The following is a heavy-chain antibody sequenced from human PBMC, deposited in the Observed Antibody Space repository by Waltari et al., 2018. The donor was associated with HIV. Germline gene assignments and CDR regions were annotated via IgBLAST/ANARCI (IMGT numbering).Heavy chain of an antibody. Sequence: EVQLVESGGGLVQPGGSLRLSCAASGFTFSSYWMNWVRQAPGKALVWVSRSNSDGSSTSYADSVKGRFTISRDNAKNTLYLQMNSLRAEDTAVYYCARLGYVWGSYRSPRAFDIWGQGTMVTVSS. CDR1: GFTFSSYW. CDR3: ARLGYVWGSYRSPRAFDI. J-gene: IGHJ3*02. V-gene: IGHV3-74*01. D-gene: IGHD3-16*02. CDR2: SNSDGSST.